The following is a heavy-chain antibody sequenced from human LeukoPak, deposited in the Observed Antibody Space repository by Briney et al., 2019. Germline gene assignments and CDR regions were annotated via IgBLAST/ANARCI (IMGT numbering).Heavy chain of an antibody. V-gene: IGHV4-4*07. J-gene: IGHJ2*01. CDR2: IYTTGST. CDR1: GDSIRGYY. D-gene: IGHD2/OR15-2a*01. CDR3: ARGYYSGWYFDL. Sequence: RASETLSLTCTVSGDSIRGYYWSWIRQSAGKGLEWIGHIYTTGSTTYNPSLKSRVTMSVDTSKNQFSLKLNSVTAADTAVYYCARGYYSGWYFDLWGRGTLVTVSS.